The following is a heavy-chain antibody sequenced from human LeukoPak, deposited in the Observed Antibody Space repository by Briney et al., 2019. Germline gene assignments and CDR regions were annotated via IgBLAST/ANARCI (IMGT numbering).Heavy chain of an antibody. V-gene: IGHV4-38-2*02. CDR3: ARQRHSGGSADWFDP. CDR2: IYYSGST. Sequence: PSETLSLTCTVSGYSISSGYYWGWIRQPPGKGLEWIVSIYYSGSTYYNPSLKSRVTISVDTSKNQFSLKLSSVTAADTAVYYCARQRHSGGSADWFDPWGQGTLVTVSS. J-gene: IGHJ5*02. CDR1: GYSISSGYY. D-gene: IGHD3-10*01.